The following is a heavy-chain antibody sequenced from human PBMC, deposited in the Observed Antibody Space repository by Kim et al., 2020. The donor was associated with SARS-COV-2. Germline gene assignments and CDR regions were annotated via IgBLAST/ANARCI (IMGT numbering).Heavy chain of an antibody. CDR3: ARECITIFGVVIINYYYYGMDV. CDR1: GFTFSSYA. CDR2: ISYDGSNK. D-gene: IGHD3-3*01. V-gene: IGHV3-30*04. Sequence: GGSLRLSCAASGFTFSSYAMHWVRQAPGKGLEWVAVISYDGSNKYYVDSVKGRFTISRDNSKNTLYLQMNSLRAEDTAVYYCARECITIFGVVIINYYYYGMDVWGQGTTVTVSS. J-gene: IGHJ6*02.